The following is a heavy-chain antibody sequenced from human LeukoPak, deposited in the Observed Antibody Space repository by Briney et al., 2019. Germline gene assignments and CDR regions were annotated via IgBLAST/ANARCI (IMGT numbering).Heavy chain of an antibody. J-gene: IGHJ4*02. V-gene: IGHV3-48*02. CDR2: ISSGSSTI. CDR1: GFTFSTYN. Sequence: GGSLRLSCAASGFTFSTYNMNWVRQAPGKGLEWVSYISSGSSTIYYADSVRGRFTISRDSAKNSLYLQMNSLRDEDTAVYYCARTMYYDILTGYCDYWGQGTLVTVSS. D-gene: IGHD3-9*01. CDR3: ARTMYYDILTGYCDY.